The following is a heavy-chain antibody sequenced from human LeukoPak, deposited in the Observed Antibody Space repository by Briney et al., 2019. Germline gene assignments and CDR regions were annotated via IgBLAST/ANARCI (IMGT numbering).Heavy chain of an antibody. CDR1: GGSMNSYH. J-gene: IGHJ4*02. V-gene: IGHV4-59*01. CDR3: ARFDSSGFRAFDY. Sequence: SETLSLTCTVSGGSMNSYHWNWIRQPPGKGLEWIGYIYSSGSTNYNLSLKSRVTISLDTSKNQFSLKLSSVTAADTAVYYCARFDSSGFRAFDYWGQGSLVTVSS. CDR2: IYSSGST. D-gene: IGHD3-22*01.